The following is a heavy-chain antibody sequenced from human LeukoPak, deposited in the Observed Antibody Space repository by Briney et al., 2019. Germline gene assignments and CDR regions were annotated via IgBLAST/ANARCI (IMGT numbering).Heavy chain of an antibody. Sequence: ASVKLSCKASGGTFSSYAISWVRQAPGQGLEWMGGIIPIFGTANYAQKFQGRVTITADESTSTAYMELSSLRSEDTAVYYCARSGSDTLYYYYMDVWGKGTTVIVSS. V-gene: IGHV1-69*13. CDR2: IIPIFGTA. CDR3: ARSGSDTLYYYYMDV. CDR1: GGTFSSYA. J-gene: IGHJ6*03. D-gene: IGHD3-3*01.